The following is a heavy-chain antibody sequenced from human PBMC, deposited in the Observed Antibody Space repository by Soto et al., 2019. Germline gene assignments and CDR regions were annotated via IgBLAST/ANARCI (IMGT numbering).Heavy chain of an antibody. CDR2: IIPIFGTA. CDR1: GGTFSSYS. V-gene: IGHV1-69*05. D-gene: IGHD3-10*01. Sequence: QVQLVQSGAEVKKPGSSVKVSCKASGGTFSSYSISWVRQAPGQGLEWMGGIIPIFGTADYAQRFQGRVTITWGESKCTSGMELSSLRSEDTAVYYCGSHDGGSGSASRVGYYYYGMAGWGQGTTVTVSS. J-gene: IGHJ6*02. CDR3: GSHDGGSGSASRVGYYYYGMAG.